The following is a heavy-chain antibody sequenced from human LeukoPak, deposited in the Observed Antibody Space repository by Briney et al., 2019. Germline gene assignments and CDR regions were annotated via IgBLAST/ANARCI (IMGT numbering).Heavy chain of an antibody. CDR1: GYTFTVYY. D-gene: IGHD6-19*01. Sequence: ASVKVSCKASGYTFTVYYMHWVRQAPGQGLEWMGWINPNSGGTNYAQKFQGRVTMTRDTSISTAYMELSRLRSDDTAVYYCAREYSSGWYLFDYWGQGTLVTVSS. CDR2: INPNSGGT. J-gene: IGHJ4*02. V-gene: IGHV1-2*02. CDR3: AREYSSGWYLFDY.